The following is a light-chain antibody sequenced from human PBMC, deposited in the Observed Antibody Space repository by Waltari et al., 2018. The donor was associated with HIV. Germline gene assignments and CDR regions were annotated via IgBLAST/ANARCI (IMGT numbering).Light chain of an antibody. V-gene: IGLV1-51*01. Sequence: QSVLTQPPSVSAAPGQSVTLPCFGGSSNIGNNSVQWYQQLPGKPPKLLIYDNNKRPSGIPDRFSGSKSGTSATLGITGVQTADEADYYCGTWDNTLIAFWMFGGGTKLTVL. J-gene: IGLJ3*02. CDR1: SSNIGNNS. CDR2: DNN. CDR3: GTWDNTLIAFWM.